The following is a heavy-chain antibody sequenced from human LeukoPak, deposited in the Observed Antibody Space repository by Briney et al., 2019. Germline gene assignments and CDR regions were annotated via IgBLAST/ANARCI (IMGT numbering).Heavy chain of an antibody. J-gene: IGHJ6*02. D-gene: IGHD2-15*01. CDR1: GYTFTGYY. CDR3: ARDCGGSYYAPYYYYGMDV. V-gene: IGHV1-2*02. CDR2: INPNSGGT. Sequence: ASVKVSCKASGYTFTGYYMHWVRQAPGQGLEWMGWINPNSGGTNYAQKFQGRVTMTRDTSISTAYMELRSLRSDDTAVYYCARDCGGSYYAPYYYYGMDVWGQGTTVTVSS.